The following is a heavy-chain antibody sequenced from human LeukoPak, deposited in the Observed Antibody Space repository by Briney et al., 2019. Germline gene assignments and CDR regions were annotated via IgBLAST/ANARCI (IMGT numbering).Heavy chain of an antibody. CDR3: ARGRGSGSYALYYYYYMDV. CDR2: MNPNSGNT. CDR1: GYTFTSYD. J-gene: IGHJ6*03. D-gene: IGHD3-10*01. Sequence: GASVKVSCKASGYTFTSYDINWVRQATGQGLEWMGWMNPNSGNTGYAQKFQGRVTMTRNTSISKAYMELSSLRSEDTAVYYCARGRGSGSYALYYYYYMDVWGKGTTVTISS. V-gene: IGHV1-8*01.